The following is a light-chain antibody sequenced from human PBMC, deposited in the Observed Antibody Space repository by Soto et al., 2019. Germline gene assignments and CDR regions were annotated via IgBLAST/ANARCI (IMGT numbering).Light chain of an antibody. CDR3: KQYHFYSGT. Sequence: DIQMTQSPSTLSASVGDRVTITCRASQTIDSWLAWYQQRPGKPPNLLIYKASTLASGVPSRFSGSGSGTEFTLTINSLQPDDFATYYCKQYHFYSGTFGQGTKVEIK. J-gene: IGKJ1*01. CDR1: QTIDSW. CDR2: KAS. V-gene: IGKV1-5*03.